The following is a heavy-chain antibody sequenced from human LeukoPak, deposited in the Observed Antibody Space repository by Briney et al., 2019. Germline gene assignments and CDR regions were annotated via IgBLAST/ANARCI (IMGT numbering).Heavy chain of an antibody. D-gene: IGHD4-23*01. CDR2: TSASGGST. J-gene: IGHJ4*02. CDR3: AKRSDYGGNWNYFDY. CDR1: GFTFSTYG. Sequence: SGGSLRLSCAASGFTFSTYGMSWVRQAPGKGLEWVSATSASGGSTYYADPVKGRFTISRDNSKNTLYLQMNSLRAEDTAVYFCAKRSDYGGNWNYFDYWGQGTLVTVSS. V-gene: IGHV3-23*01.